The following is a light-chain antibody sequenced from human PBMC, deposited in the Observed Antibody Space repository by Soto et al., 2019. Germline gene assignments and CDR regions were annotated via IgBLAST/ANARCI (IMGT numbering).Light chain of an antibody. Sequence: PRSPGTQYKSPGERSTLSCRASQSVGSRLAWYQQKPGQAPRLLISGASSRATGIPDRFSGSGSGTDFTLTISRLEPEDFALYYCQHYVERSPINFGQGTRLEI. J-gene: IGKJ5*01. V-gene: IGKV3-20*01. CDR1: QSVGSR. CDR3: QHYVERSPIN. CDR2: GAS.